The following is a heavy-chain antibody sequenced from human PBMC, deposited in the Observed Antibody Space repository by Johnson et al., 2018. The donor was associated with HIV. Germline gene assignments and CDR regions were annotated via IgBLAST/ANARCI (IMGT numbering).Heavy chain of an antibody. D-gene: IGHD6-19*01. CDR1: GFTFDDYG. Sequence: MLLVESGGGVVRPGGSLRLSCAAYGFTFDDYGMSWVRQAPGKGLEWVSGIKWNGGSTGYADSVKGRFTISRDNAKNSLYLQMNSLRAEDTAVYYCARISGWYSPAFDIWGQGTMVTVSS. CDR2: IKWNGGST. J-gene: IGHJ3*02. V-gene: IGHV3-20*04. CDR3: ARISGWYSPAFDI.